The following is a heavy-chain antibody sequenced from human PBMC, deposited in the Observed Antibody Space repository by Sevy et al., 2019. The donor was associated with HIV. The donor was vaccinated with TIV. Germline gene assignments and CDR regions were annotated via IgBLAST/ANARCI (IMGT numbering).Heavy chain of an antibody. D-gene: IGHD3-16*01. CDR1: GGTFDTYS. CDR2: IIPIFRTA. CDR3: ARDRDITFGGGDAFDI. Sequence: ASVKVSCKASGGTFDTYSISWLRQAPGQGLEWMGGIIPIFRTANYAQKFEGRVTITADESMSTAYMELSSLRSEDSAVYYCARDRDITFGGGDAFDIWGQRTMVTVSS. V-gene: IGHV1-69*13. J-gene: IGHJ3*02.